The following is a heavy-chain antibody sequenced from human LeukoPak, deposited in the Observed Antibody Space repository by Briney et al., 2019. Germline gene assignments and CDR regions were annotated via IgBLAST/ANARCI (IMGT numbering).Heavy chain of an antibody. Sequence: ASVKVSCKASGYTFTGYCMHWVRQAPGQGLEWMGWINPNSGGTNYAQKFQGRVTTTRDTSISTAYMELSRLRSDDTAVYYCARELYCSGGSCYSDENYPKNDYWGQGTLVTVSS. CDR1: GYTFTGYC. V-gene: IGHV1-2*02. J-gene: IGHJ4*02. D-gene: IGHD2-15*01. CDR2: INPNSGGT. CDR3: ARELYCSGGSCYSDENYPKNDY.